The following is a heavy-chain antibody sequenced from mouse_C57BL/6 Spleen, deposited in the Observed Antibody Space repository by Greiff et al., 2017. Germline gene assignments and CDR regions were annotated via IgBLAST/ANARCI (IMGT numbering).Heavy chain of an antibody. V-gene: IGHV1-4*01. J-gene: IGHJ3*01. CDR2: INPSSGYT. D-gene: IGHD2-4*01. Sequence: VQLQQSGAELARPGASVKMSCKASGYTFTSYTMHWVKQRPGQGLEWIGYINPSSGYTKYNQKFKDKATLTADKSSSTAYMQRSSLTSEDSAVYYCARGGDYDYDGGLAYWGQGTLVTVSA. CDR3: ARGGDYDYDGGLAY. CDR1: GYTFTSYT.